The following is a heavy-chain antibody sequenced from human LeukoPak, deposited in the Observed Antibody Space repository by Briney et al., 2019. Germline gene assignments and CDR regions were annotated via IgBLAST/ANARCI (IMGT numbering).Heavy chain of an antibody. D-gene: IGHD2-2*02. V-gene: IGHV1-18*01. Sequence: ASVKVSCKASGYTFTSYGISWVRQAPGQGLEWMGWISAYNGNTNYAQKLQGRVTMTTDTSTSTAYMELRSLRSDDTAVYYCARDRSIPAAPPDYYMDVWGKGTTVTVSS. J-gene: IGHJ6*03. CDR3: ARDRSIPAAPPDYYMDV. CDR2: ISAYNGNT. CDR1: GYTFTSYG.